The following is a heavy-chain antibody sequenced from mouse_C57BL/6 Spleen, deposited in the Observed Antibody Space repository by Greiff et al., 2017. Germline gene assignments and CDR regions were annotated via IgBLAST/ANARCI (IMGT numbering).Heavy chain of an antibody. V-gene: IGHV1-69*01. CDR3: ARGSSGWFAY. CDR1: GYTFTSYW. D-gene: IGHD3-2*02. J-gene: IGHJ3*01. Sequence: VQLQQPGAELVMPGASVKLSCKASGYTFTSYWMHWVKQRPGQGLEWIGEIDPSDSYTNYNQKFKGKSTLTVDKSSSTAYMQLSSLTSEDSAVYDCARGSSGWFAYWGQGTLVTVSA. CDR2: IDPSDSYT.